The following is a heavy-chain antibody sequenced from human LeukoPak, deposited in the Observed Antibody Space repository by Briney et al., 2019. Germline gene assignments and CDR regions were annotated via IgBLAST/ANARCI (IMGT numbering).Heavy chain of an antibody. CDR1: GYTFTSYY. CDR3: TTDLEYYDSSGYPLDY. D-gene: IGHD3-22*01. Sequence: GASVKVSCKASGYTFTSYYMHWVRQAPGQGLEWMGIINPSGGSTSYAQKFQGRVTMTRDTSTSTVYMELSSLRTEDTAVYYCTTDLEYYDSSGYPLDYWGQGTLVTVSS. J-gene: IGHJ4*02. CDR2: INPSGGST. V-gene: IGHV1-46*01.